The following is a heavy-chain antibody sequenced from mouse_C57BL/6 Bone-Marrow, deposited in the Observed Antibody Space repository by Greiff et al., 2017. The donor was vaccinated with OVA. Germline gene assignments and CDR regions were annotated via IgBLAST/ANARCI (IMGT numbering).Heavy chain of an antibody. V-gene: IGHV2-9-1*01. CDR3: ARTAQATSFYAMDD. D-gene: IGHD3-2*02. Sequence: QVQLQQSGPGLVAPSPSLSITCTVSGFSLTSYAISWVRQPPGKGLEWLGVIWTGGGTNYNSALKSRLSISKDNSKSQVFLKMNSLQTDDTARYYGARTAQATSFYAMDDWGQGTSVTVSS. J-gene: IGHJ4*01. CDR1: GFSLTSYA. CDR2: IWTGGGT.